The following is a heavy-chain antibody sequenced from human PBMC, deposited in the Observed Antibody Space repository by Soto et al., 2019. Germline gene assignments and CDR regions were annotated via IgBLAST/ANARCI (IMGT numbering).Heavy chain of an antibody. CDR3: ARALFGRPTWFDP. J-gene: IGHJ5*02. CDR1: GGSISSGGYS. D-gene: IGHD3-16*01. Sequence: LSLTCAVSGGSISSGGYSWSWIRQPPGKGLEWIGYIYHSGSTYYNPSLKSRVTISVDRSKNQFSLKLSSVTAADTAVYYCARALFGRPTWFDPWGQGTLVTVSS. V-gene: IGHV4-30-2*01. CDR2: IYHSGST.